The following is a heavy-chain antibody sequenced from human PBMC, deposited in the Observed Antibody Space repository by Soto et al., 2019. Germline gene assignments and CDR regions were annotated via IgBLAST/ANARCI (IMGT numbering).Heavy chain of an antibody. CDR1: GGSISSYY. CDR3: AREYIWGSYRYSFDY. D-gene: IGHD3-16*02. J-gene: IGHJ4*02. V-gene: IGHV4-59*12. Sequence: PSETLSLTCTVSGGSISSYYWSWIRQPPGKGLEWIGYIYYSGSTNYNPSLKSRVTISVDTSKNQFSLKLSSVTAADTAVYYCAREYIWGSYRYSFDYWGQGTLVTVSS. CDR2: IYYSGST.